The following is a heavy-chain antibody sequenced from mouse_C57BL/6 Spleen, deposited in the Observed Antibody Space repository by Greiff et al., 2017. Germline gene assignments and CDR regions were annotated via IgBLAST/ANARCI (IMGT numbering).Heavy chain of an antibody. Sequence: QVQLKESDAELVKPGASVKISCKVSGYTFTDHTIHWMKQRPEQGLEWIGYIYPRDGSTKYNEKFKGKATLTADKSSSTAYMQLNSLTSEDAAVYLGAREGYYYGSSPSVWGTGTTVTVSS. D-gene: IGHD1-1*01. J-gene: IGHJ1*03. V-gene: IGHV1-78*01. CDR2: IYPRDGST. CDR1: GYTFTDHT. CDR3: AREGYYYGSSPSV.